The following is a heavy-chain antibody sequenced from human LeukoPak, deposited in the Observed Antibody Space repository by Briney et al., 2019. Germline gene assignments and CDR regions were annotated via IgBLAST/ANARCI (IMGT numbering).Heavy chain of an antibody. D-gene: IGHD4-17*01. CDR2: IYTSGST. CDR1: GGSISSSSYY. CDR3: ACAWGDYPNWFDP. J-gene: IGHJ5*02. V-gene: IGHV4-61*02. Sequence: SETLSLTCTVSGGSISSSSYYWSWIRQPAGKGLEWIGRIYTSGSTNYNPSLKSRVTMSVDTSKNQFSLKLSSVTAADTAVYYCACAWGDYPNWFDPWGQGNPGHRLL.